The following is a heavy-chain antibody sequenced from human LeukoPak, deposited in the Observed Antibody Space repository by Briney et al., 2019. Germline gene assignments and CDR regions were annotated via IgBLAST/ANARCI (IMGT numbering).Heavy chain of an antibody. CDR3: ARAGGLVRRVHYYYYMDV. CDR2: ISSGSLTI. J-gene: IGHJ6*03. Sequence: WGSLRLSCEASGFTFSSYSMNWVRQAPGKGLEWLSYISSGSLTIQYADSVKGRFTISRDNAKNSLYLQLNSLTDEDTAVYYCARAGGLVRRVHYYYYMDVWGKGTTVTISS. V-gene: IGHV3-48*02. CDR1: GFTFSSYS. D-gene: IGHD3-10*01.